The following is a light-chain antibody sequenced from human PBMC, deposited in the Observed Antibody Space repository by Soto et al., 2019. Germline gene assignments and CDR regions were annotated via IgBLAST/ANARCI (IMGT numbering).Light chain of an antibody. CDR3: QQYGGSPPWT. CDR1: QSASSSD. CDR2: GVS. Sequence: EIVLTQYPGTLSLSPGERATLSCRASQSASSSDLAWYQQKPGQAPRLLIYGVSSRATGIPDRFSGSGSGTDFTLTITRLEPEDFAVYYCQQYGGSPPWTFGQGTKVELK. J-gene: IGKJ1*01. V-gene: IGKV3-20*01.